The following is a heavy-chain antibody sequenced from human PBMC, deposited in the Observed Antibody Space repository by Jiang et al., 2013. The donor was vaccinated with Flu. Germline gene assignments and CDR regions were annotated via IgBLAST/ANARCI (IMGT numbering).Heavy chain of an antibody. Sequence: QLLKSGGGLVQPGGSLRLSCAASGFTFSSYWMSWVRQAPGKGLEWVANIKQDGSEKYYVDSVKGRFTIPRDNAKNSLYLQMNSLRAEDTAVYYCAREGYYDILTGPYGMDVWGKGTTVTVSS. D-gene: IGHD3-9*01. J-gene: IGHJ6*04. CDR2: IKQDGSEK. V-gene: IGHV3-7*03. CDR1: GFTFSSYW. CDR3: AREGYYDILTGPYGMDV.